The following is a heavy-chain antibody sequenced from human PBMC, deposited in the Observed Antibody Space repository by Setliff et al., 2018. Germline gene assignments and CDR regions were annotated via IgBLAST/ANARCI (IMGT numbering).Heavy chain of an antibody. V-gene: IGHV3-33*01. Sequence: HPGGSLRLSCAASGFTFSRSAIHWVRQAPGKGLEWVAVIWDDGGNKYHADSVKGRFTISRGNSKNTLYLQMNSLRAEDTAVYYCARVDGQLAYDYWGQGTLVTVSS. D-gene: IGHD6-6*01. CDR2: IWDDGGNK. CDR3: ARVDGQLAYDY. J-gene: IGHJ4*02. CDR1: GFTFSRSA.